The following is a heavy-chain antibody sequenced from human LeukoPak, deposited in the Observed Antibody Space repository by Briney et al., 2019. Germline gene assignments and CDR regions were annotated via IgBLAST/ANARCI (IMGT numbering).Heavy chain of an antibody. CDR3: AIPKRGQLYFDY. J-gene: IGHJ4*02. Sequence: GGSLRLSCAGSGFIFNNYAMHWVRQPPGKGLEWVSAISGTGGSTYYADSVKGRFTISRDNSKNTLYLQMNSLRAEDTAVYYCAIPKRGQLYFDYWGQGTLVTVSS. D-gene: IGHD6-13*01. CDR1: GFIFNNYA. V-gene: IGHV3-23*01. CDR2: ISGTGGST.